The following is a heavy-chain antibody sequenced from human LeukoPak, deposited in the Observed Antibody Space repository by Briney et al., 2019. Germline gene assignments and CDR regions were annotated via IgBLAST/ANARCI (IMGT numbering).Heavy chain of an antibody. CDR2: ISRRDDYT. CDR1: GFAFSSYA. J-gene: IGHJ4*02. V-gene: IGHV3-21*01. CDR3: ARAPGSLFPH. Sequence: PGGSLRLSCAASGFAFSSYAMSWVRQPPGKGLEWVSVISRRDDYTYYADSVKGRFTISRDNAKNPLYLQMNSLRAEDTAVYYCARAPGSLFPHWGQGTLVTVSS. D-gene: IGHD3-10*02.